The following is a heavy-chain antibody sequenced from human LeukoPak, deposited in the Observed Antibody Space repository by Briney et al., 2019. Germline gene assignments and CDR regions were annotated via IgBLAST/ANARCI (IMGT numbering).Heavy chain of an antibody. Sequence: GGSLSLSCAGSAFTFSSYWMSWVRQAPGKGPEWVANIKDDGSEKYYLDSVKGRFAISRDNAKNSLYLQMNSLRAEDTAVYSCARIKEYGFDIWGQGTMVTVSS. V-gene: IGHV3-7*01. CDR3: ARIKEYGFDI. CDR2: IKDDGSEK. J-gene: IGHJ3*02. D-gene: IGHD3-10*01. CDR1: AFTFSSYW.